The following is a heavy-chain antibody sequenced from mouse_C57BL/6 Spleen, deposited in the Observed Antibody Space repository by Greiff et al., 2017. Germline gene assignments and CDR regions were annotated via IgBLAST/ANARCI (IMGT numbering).Heavy chain of an antibody. J-gene: IGHJ4*01. D-gene: IGHD2-3*01. Sequence: VQLQQSGAELVKPGASVKISCKASGYAFSSYWMNWVKQRPGKGLEWIGQIYPGDGDTNYNGKFKGKATLTADKSSSTAYMQLSSLSSEDSAVYFCAGYDGYYSAMDYWGQGTSVTVSS. CDR2: IYPGDGDT. CDR1: GYAFSSYW. V-gene: IGHV1-80*01. CDR3: AGYDGYYSAMDY.